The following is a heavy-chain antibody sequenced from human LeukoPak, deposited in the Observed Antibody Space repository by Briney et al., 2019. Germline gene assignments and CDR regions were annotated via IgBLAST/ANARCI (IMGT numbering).Heavy chain of an antibody. D-gene: IGHD3-10*01. V-gene: IGHV3-23*01. CDR2: VSGTTGNT. CDR3: ATPAYRDRGGFQY. CDR1: GFTFSTYS. Sequence: GGSLRLSCAASGFTFSTYSMFWVRQAPGQGLAYVSAVSGTTGNTYHADSVKGRFTISRDNSKNTVYLQMDSLRVDDTAVYYCATPAYRDRGGFQYWGQGTLVTVSS. J-gene: IGHJ4*02.